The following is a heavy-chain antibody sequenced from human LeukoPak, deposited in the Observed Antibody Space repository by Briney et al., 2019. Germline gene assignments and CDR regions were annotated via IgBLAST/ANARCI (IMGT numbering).Heavy chain of an antibody. CDR2: ISSSSSYI. D-gene: IGHD3-10*01. Sequence: GGSLRLSCAASGFTFSSYSMNWVRQAPGKGLEWVSSISSSSSYIYYADSVKGRFTTSRDNAKNSLYLQMNSLRAEDTAVYYCASSPSPMVRGVITDYWGQGTLVTVSS. J-gene: IGHJ4*02. V-gene: IGHV3-21*01. CDR3: ASSPSPMVRGVITDY. CDR1: GFTFSSYS.